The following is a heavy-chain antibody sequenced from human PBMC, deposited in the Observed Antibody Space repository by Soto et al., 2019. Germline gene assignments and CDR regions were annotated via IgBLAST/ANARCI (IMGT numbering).Heavy chain of an antibody. Sequence: SVKVSCKTSGGTFNSYLIDWVRQAPGQGLEWMGGIIPAFGTAKYAQKFQGRVTITADKSTTTAYMELRTLTSEDTAVYYCARGLDQPPVGLYFDTWGQGTLVTVSS. D-gene: IGHD2-2*01. V-gene: IGHV1-69*06. CDR3: ARGLDQPPVGLYFDT. CDR2: IIPAFGTA. J-gene: IGHJ4*02. CDR1: GGTFNSYL.